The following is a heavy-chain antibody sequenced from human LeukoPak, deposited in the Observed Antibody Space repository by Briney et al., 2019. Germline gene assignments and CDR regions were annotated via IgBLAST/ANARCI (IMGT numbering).Heavy chain of an antibody. CDR1: GYTHTELS. Sequence: ASVKVSCKVSGYTHTELSTHWVRQAPGKGLEWMGGFDPEDGEIVYAQNFQGRVTMTEDTSTDTAYMELSSLRSEDTAIYYCATANRLTRDSSGYYPDSWGQGTLVTVSS. J-gene: IGHJ4*02. D-gene: IGHD3-22*01. V-gene: IGHV1-24*01. CDR2: FDPEDGEI. CDR3: ATANRLTRDSSGYYPDS.